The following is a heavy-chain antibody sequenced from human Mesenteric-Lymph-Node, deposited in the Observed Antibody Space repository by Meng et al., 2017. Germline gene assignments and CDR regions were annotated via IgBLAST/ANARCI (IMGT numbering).Heavy chain of an antibody. D-gene: IGHD3-10*01. J-gene: IGHJ3*02. CDR3: ARPSKPIWFGELSDDAFDI. Sequence: ASVKVSCKASGYTFTSYGISWVRQAPGQGLEWMGWISAYNGNTNYAQKLQGRVTMTTDTSTSTAYMELRSLRSDDTAVYYCARPSKPIWFGELSDDAFDIWGQGTMVTVSS. V-gene: IGHV1-18*01. CDR2: ISAYNGNT. CDR1: GYTFTSYG.